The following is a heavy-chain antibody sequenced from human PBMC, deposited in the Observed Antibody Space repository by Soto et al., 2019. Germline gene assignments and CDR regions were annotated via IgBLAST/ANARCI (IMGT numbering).Heavy chain of an antibody. D-gene: IGHD3-22*01. CDR3: ARASWDSSGFYPYYFDY. V-gene: IGHV3-7*01. J-gene: IGHJ4*02. CDR2: IKQDGSEK. Sequence: GGSLRLSCAASGFTFSSYWMSWVRQAPGKGLEWVANIKQDGSEKKYVDSVKGRFTISRDNAKNSLYLQMNSLRAEDTAVYYCARASWDSSGFYPYYFDYWGQGTLVAVSS. CDR1: GFTFSSYW.